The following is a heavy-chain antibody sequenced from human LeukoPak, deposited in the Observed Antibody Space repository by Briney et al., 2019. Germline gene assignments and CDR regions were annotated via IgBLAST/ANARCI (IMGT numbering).Heavy chain of an antibody. V-gene: IGHV3-7*01. CDR1: GFTFSSYW. J-gene: IGHJ4*02. D-gene: IGHD3-3*01. Sequence: GGSLRLSCAASGFTFSSYWMSWVRQAPGKGLEWVANIKQDGSEKYYVDSVKGRFTISRDNAKNSLYLQMNSLRAEDTAVYYCARGSTYYDFWSGYYSNWGQGTLVTVSS. CDR2: IKQDGSEK. CDR3: ARGSTYYDFWSGYYSN.